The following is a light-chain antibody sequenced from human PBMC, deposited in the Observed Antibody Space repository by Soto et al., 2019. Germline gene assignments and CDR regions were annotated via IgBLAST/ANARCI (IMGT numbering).Light chain of an antibody. Sequence: DIQMTQSPSTVSAYVGDSVTITCRASQSITTWLAWYQQRPGKAPKLLIYDVSSLQSGVPSRFSGSGSGTEFTLTISSLQPDDFATYYCLCYITYPWTFGQGTKVDIK. CDR3: LCYITYPWT. CDR1: QSITTW. V-gene: IGKV1-5*01. CDR2: DVS. J-gene: IGKJ1*01.